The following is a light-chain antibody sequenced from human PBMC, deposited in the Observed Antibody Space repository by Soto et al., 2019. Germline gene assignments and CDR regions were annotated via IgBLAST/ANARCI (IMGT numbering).Light chain of an antibody. V-gene: IGKV1-5*01. CDR3: QQYNSYWT. CDR2: DAS. CDR1: QNIVNY. Sequence: DIQVTQSPSSLTASVGDTVTITCRTRQNIVNYLNWYQQKPGKAPKLLIYDASSLESGVPSRFSGSGSGTEFNLTISSLQPDDFATYYCQQYNSYWTFGQGTKVDIK. J-gene: IGKJ1*01.